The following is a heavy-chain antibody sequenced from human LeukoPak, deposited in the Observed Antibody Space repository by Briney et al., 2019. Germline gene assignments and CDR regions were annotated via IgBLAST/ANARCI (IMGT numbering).Heavy chain of an antibody. CDR3: TRSRGYYYDSSGYSDFDY. CDR2: IRSKANSYAT. Sequence: GGSLRLSCAASGFTFSGSAMHWVRQASGKGLEWVGRIRSKANSYATACAASVKGRFTISRDDSKNTAYLQMNSLKTEDTAVYYCTRSRGYYYDSSGYSDFDYWGQGTLVTVSS. CDR1: GFTFSGSA. J-gene: IGHJ4*02. V-gene: IGHV3-73*01. D-gene: IGHD3-22*01.